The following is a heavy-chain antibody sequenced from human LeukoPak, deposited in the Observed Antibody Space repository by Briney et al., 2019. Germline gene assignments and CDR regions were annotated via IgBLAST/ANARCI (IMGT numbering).Heavy chain of an antibody. V-gene: IGHV3-21*01. Sequence: GGSLRLSCAASGFTFRSYAMSWVRQAPGKGLEWVSSISSSSSYIYYADSVKGRFTISRDNAKNSLYLQMNSLRAEDTAVYYCARDLDYYDSSGYYQFDYWGQGTLVTVSS. CDR2: ISSSSSYI. D-gene: IGHD3-22*01. CDR3: ARDLDYYDSSGYYQFDY. CDR1: GFTFRSYA. J-gene: IGHJ4*02.